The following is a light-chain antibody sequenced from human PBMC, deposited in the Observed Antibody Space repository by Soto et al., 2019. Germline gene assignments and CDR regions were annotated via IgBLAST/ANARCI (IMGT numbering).Light chain of an antibody. CDR3: GTWDSSLSAYVV. V-gene: IGLV1-51*01. CDR2: DNN. CDR1: SSNIGNNY. J-gene: IGLJ2*01. Sequence: QSVLTQPPSVSAAPGQKVTISCSGSSSNIGNNYVSWYQQLPGTAPKLLIYDNNKRPSGIPDRFCGSKSGTSATLGITGLQTGDDADYYCGTWDSSLSAYVVFGGGTKLTVL.